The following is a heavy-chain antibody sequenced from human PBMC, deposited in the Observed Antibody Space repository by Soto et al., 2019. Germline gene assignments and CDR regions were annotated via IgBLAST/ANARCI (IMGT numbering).Heavy chain of an antibody. D-gene: IGHD3-3*01. V-gene: IGHV3-9*01. CDR1: GFTIDDYA. CDR3: AKGPNRDAYYDLWSGYCDFDY. CDR2: ISWNSGSI. Sequence: EVQLVESGGGLVQPGRSLRLSCAASGFTIDDYAMHWVRQAPGKGLEWVSGISWNSGSIGYADSVKGRFTISRDNAKNSLYLQMNRLRAEDTALYYCAKGPNRDAYYDLWSGYCDFDYLGQGTLVTVSS. J-gene: IGHJ4*02.